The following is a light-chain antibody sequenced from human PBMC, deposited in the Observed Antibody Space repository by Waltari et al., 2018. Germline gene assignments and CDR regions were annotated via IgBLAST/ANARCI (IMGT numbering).Light chain of an antibody. V-gene: IGKV2-28*01. J-gene: IGKJ3*01. CDR3: MQALDTPLT. CDR2: LGS. CDR1: QSLLYSTGYNY. Sequence: DIVMTQSPLSLPVTPGEPASISCKSSQSLLYSTGYNYLDWYLQKPGHSLQLLINLGSYRASGVPDRFSGSGSGTDFTLKISRVEADDVGVYFCMQALDTPLTFGPGTKVDF.